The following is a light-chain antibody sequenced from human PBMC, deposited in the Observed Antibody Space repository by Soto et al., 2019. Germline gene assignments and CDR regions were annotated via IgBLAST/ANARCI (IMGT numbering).Light chain of an antibody. J-gene: IGLJ1*01. V-gene: IGLV2-14*01. Sequence: QSALTQSASVSGSPGQSITIPCTGTSSDVGGYDYVSWYQQRPGKVPKLIIYEVIKRPSGVSHRFSGSKSGNTASLTISGLQAEDEADYYCCSFTSSNTHVFGAGTKLTVL. CDR2: EVI. CDR1: SSDVGGYDY. CDR3: CSFTSSNTHV.